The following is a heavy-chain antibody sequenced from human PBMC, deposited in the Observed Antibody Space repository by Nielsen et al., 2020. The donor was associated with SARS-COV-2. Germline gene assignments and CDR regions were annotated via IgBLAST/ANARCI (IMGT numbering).Heavy chain of an antibody. V-gene: IGHV1-18*01. CDR1: GYTFTSYG. CDR2: ISAYNGNT. CDR3: AREQEAGGNYYYGMDV. Sequence: ASVKVSCKASGYTFTSYGISWVRQAPGQGLEWMGWISAYNGNTNYAQKLQGRVTMTTDTSTSTAYMELRSLRSDDTAVYYCAREQEAGGNYYYGMDVWGQGTTVTVSS. J-gene: IGHJ6*02. D-gene: IGHD3-16*01.